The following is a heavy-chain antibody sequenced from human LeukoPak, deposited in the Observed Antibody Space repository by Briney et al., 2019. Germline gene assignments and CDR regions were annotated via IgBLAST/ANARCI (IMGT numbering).Heavy chain of an antibody. CDR1: GGSISSGSYY. J-gene: IGHJ5*02. Sequence: SETLSLTCTVSGGSISSGSYYWSWIRQPAGKGLEWIGRIYTSGSTNYNPSLKSRVTISVDTSKNQFSLKLSSVTAADTAVYYCARARLEWELPNWFDPWGQGTLVTVSS. CDR3: ARARLEWELPNWFDP. D-gene: IGHD1-26*01. V-gene: IGHV4-61*02. CDR2: IYTSGST.